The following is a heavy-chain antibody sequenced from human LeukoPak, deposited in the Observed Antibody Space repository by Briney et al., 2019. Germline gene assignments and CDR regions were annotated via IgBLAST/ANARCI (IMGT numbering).Heavy chain of an antibody. J-gene: IGHJ4*02. CDR3: AKDREYCRSTRCPVGNYFDY. Sequence: GGSLRLSCAASGFTFSSYAMHWVRQAPGKGLEWVAAIWYDGTNKYYVDSVKGRFSISRDNSMNTLDLQMNGLRADDTAVYYCAKDREYCRSTRCPVGNYFDYWGQGTLVTVSS. CDR2: IWYDGTNK. V-gene: IGHV3-33*06. D-gene: IGHD2-2*01. CDR1: GFTFSSYA.